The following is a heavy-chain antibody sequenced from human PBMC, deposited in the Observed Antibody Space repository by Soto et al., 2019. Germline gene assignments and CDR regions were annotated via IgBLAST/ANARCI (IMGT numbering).Heavy chain of an antibody. CDR3: AREVQVHTPAFVY. Sequence: QVQLVQSGAEMKKPGSSVKGSCQSSGGTFNTYARNWMRQAPGQGPEWMGDISPMFGAANYAPKFQGRVTITADESTGTSYMQLSSLTSEDTALYFCAREVQVHTPAFVYWGQGTLVTVSS. D-gene: IGHD3-10*01. V-gene: IGHV1-69*19. CDR2: ISPMFGAA. CDR1: GGTFNTYA. J-gene: IGHJ4*02.